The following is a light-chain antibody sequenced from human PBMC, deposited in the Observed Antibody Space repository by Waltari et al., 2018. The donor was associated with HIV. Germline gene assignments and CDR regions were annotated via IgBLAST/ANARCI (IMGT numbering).Light chain of an antibody. CDR1: SSKIGSTT. Sequence: QSVLTQPPSASGTPGQRVTISCSGRSSKIGSTTANWYQHLPGPAPKLLIYGNDQRPSGVPDRFSASKSGTSASLAISGLQSEDEADYYCAAWDDSLNGGVFGGGTKLTVL. V-gene: IGLV1-44*01. J-gene: IGLJ3*02. CDR3: AAWDDSLNGGV. CDR2: GND.